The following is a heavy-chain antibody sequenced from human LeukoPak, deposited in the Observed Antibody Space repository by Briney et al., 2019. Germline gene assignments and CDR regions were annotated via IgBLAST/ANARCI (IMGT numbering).Heavy chain of an antibody. J-gene: IGHJ3*02. V-gene: IGHV4-34*01. CDR2: MYSSGST. D-gene: IGHD2-2*01. Sequence: SETLSLTCAVYGGSFSGYYWGWIRQPPGKGLEWIGSMYSSGSTYYNPSLKSRVTISVDTSKNQFSLKLSSVTAADTAVYYCARGPPDCSSTSCYAFDAFDIWGQGTMVTVSS. CDR1: GGSFSGYY. CDR3: ARGPPDCSSTSCYAFDAFDI.